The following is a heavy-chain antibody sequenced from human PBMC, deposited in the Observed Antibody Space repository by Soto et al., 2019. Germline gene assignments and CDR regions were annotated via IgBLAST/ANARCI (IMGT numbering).Heavy chain of an antibody. CDR1: GASVSSDYYY. V-gene: IGHV4-30-4*01. CDR3: ARGPSGDKVDY. CDR2: IYNSGST. D-gene: IGHD1-26*01. J-gene: IGHJ4*02. Sequence: QVQLQESGPGLVEPSQTLSLTCTVSGASVSSDYYYWSWIRQPPGRGLEWIGHIYNSGSTYSNPSLKSRVTVSLDMSKNQFSLNLSSVTAADTAVYYCARGPSGDKVDYWGQGTLVTVSS.